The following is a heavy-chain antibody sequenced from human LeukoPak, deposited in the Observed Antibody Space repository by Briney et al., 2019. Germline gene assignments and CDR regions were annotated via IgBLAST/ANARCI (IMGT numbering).Heavy chain of an antibody. CDR3: AGHPSLPHFDY. CDR1: GGSISSSSYY. J-gene: IGHJ4*02. Sequence: SETLSLTCTVSGGSISSSSYYWGWIRQPPGKGLEWIGSIYYSGSTYYNPSLESRVTISVDTSKNQFSLKLSSVTAADTAVYYCAGHPSLPHFDYWGQGTLVTVSS. V-gene: IGHV4-39*01. CDR2: IYYSGST. D-gene: IGHD3-10*01.